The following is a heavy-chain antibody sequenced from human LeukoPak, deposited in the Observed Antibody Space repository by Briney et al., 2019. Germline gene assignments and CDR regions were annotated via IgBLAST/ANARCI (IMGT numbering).Heavy chain of an antibody. V-gene: IGHV3-23*01. D-gene: IGHD6-19*01. CDR3: ARTVAGTDFDY. Sequence: GGSLRLSCAASGFTFSSYAMSWVRQAPEKGLEWVSAISGSGGSTYYADSVKGRFTISRDNSKNTLYLQMNSLRAEDTAVYYCARTVAGTDFDYWGQGTLVTVSS. J-gene: IGHJ4*02. CDR1: GFTFSSYA. CDR2: ISGSGGST.